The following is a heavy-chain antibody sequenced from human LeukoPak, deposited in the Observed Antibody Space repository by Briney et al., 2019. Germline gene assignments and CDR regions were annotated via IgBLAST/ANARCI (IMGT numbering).Heavy chain of an antibody. CDR1: GFSFSSYW. V-gene: IGHV3-20*04. Sequence: GGSLRLSCAPSGFSFSSYWMAWVRQAPGKGREWVSGITWNGGSTDYAASVKGRFTISRDNARNSLYLQMNSLRDEDTALYYCVRGGGSIRHSYYYYVDVWGKGTSVTVSS. CDR3: VRGGGSIRHSYYYYVDV. D-gene: IGHD2-15*01. J-gene: IGHJ6*03. CDR2: ITWNGGST.